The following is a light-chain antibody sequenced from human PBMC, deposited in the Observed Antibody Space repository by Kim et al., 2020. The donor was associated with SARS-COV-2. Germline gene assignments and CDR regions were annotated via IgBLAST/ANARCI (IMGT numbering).Light chain of an antibody. CDR1: SRYVGGYDY. Sequence: GQLSTIPGTGTSRYVGGYDYVSWYQQHPGKAPKLIIYDVTKRPSGVSDRFSGSKARNSASLTISGLQPEDESDYYCSSFTNNNTRVFGGGTQLTVL. CDR2: DVT. V-gene: IGLV2-14*03. CDR3: SSFTNNNTRV. J-gene: IGLJ3*02.